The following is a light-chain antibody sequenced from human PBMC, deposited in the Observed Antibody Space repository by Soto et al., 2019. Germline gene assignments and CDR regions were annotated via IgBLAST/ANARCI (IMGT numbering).Light chain of an antibody. Sequence: DIQMTQSPSILSASVGDRVTITCRASQSISSWLAWYQQKPGKAPNLLIHKASHLESGVPSRFSGSGSGTEFTLTISSLQHGDYATYYCQHYNSYPWTLGQGTTVDIK. CDR3: QHYNSYPWT. V-gene: IGKV1-5*03. CDR2: KAS. J-gene: IGKJ1*01. CDR1: QSISSW.